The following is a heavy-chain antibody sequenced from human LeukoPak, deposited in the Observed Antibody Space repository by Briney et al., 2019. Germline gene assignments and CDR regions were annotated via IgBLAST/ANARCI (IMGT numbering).Heavy chain of an antibody. CDR3: ARSYYDYVWGTMRPYYFDN. V-gene: IGHV1-2*02. CDR2: VNPKNGGT. J-gene: IGHJ4*02. CDR1: GYTFTDYY. Sequence: ASVKVSCKASGYTFTDYYIHWVRQARGQGLEWMGWVNPKNGGTKSAQKFQGRVTMTRDTSISTTYMELNSLRSDETAVYYCARSYYDYVWGTMRPYYFDNWGQGALVTVSS. D-gene: IGHD3-16*01.